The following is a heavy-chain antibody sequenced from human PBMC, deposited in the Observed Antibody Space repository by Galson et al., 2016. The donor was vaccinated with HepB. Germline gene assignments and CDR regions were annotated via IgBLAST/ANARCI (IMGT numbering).Heavy chain of an antibody. J-gene: IGHJ4*02. CDR2: IYYSGST. D-gene: IGHD4-23*01. Sequence: TLSLTCTVPGGSISSGGYYWSWIRQHPGKGLEYIGYIYYSGSTYYSPSLESRVSMSVDTSDNQFSLTLRSVTAADTAVYYCARGSPTMVGLDYWGQGTLVTVSS. CDR1: GGSISSGGYY. CDR3: ARGSPTMVGLDY. V-gene: IGHV4-31*03.